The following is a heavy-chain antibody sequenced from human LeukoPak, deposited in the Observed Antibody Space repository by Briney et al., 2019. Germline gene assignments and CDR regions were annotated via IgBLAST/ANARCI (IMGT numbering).Heavy chain of an antibody. CDR3: ARAGDVDIVATSEDYFDY. CDR1: GYTFTGYY. D-gene: IGHD5-12*01. J-gene: IGHJ4*02. Sequence: ASVKVSCKASGYTFTGYYMHWVRQAPGQGLEWMGWINPNSGGTNYAQKFQGRVTMTRDTSISTAYMELSRLRSDDTAVYYCARAGDVDIVATSEDYFDYWGQGTLVTVSS. CDR2: INPNSGGT. V-gene: IGHV1-2*02.